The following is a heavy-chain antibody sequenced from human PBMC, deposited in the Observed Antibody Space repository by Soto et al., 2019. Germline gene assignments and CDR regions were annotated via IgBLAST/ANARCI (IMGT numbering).Heavy chain of an antibody. J-gene: IGHJ3*02. CDR3: ARQDELLRAFDI. D-gene: IGHD3-10*01. CDR1: GHNFTSYW. Sequence: PGESLKISCKGSGHNFTSYWIGWVRQMTGKGLEWMGIIYPGDSVTRYSPSFQGQVTISPDKSISTAYLHLSSLKASDTAMYYCARQDELLRAFDIWGQGTMVTVS. CDR2: IYPGDSVT. V-gene: IGHV5-51*01.